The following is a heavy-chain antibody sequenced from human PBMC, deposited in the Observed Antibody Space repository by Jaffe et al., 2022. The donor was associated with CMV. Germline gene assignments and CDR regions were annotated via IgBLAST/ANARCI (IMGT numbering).Heavy chain of an antibody. Sequence: VQLLESGGGLVQSGGSQRLSCAASGFAFNTFALSWVRQSPGKGLEWVSGISPRGQTTHYAASVKGRFTISRDNANNVLYLQMNSLRAEDTAIYYCAKGGTGYQFYGLDVWGQGTTVAVSS. CDR2: ISPRGQTT. V-gene: IGHV3-23*01. D-gene: IGHD5-12*01. CDR1: GFAFNTFA. CDR3: AKGGTGYQFYGLDV. J-gene: IGHJ6*02.